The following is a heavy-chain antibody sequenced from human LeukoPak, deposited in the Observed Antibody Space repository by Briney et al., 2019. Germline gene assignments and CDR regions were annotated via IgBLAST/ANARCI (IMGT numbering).Heavy chain of an antibody. D-gene: IGHD1-26*01. CDR1: GFTFSAYA. Sequence: PGGSLRLSCVASGFTFSAYAMHWVRQAPGKGLEWVTVTDGNIKTYSDSVKGRFTISRDTSKDTLYLQMNSLRAEDTAIYYCARDFLVGAPDFFDYWGQGTLVTVPS. CDR2: TDGNIK. J-gene: IGHJ4*02. V-gene: IGHV3-30-3*01. CDR3: ARDFLVGAPDFFDY.